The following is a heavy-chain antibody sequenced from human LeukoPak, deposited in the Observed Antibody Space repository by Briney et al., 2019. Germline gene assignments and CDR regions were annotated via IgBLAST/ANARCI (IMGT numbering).Heavy chain of an antibody. CDR2: MYSGGST. J-gene: IGHJ4*02. Sequence: GGSLRLSCAASGFTVSSNYMSWVRQAPGKGLEWVSVMYSGGSTDYADSVKGRFTISRDNSKNTLYLQMNSLRAEDTAVYYCARAGGSVYCSGGNCYRPLLDYWGQGTLVTVSS. CDR1: GFTVSSNY. CDR3: ARAGGSVYCSGGNCYRPLLDY. D-gene: IGHD2-15*01. V-gene: IGHV3-66*01.